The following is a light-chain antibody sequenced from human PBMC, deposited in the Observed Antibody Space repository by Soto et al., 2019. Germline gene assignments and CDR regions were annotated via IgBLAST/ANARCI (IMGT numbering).Light chain of an antibody. J-gene: IGKJ1*01. Sequence: DIQMTQSPSSLSASVGDRVTITCRASQSIRNYFNWYQQKPGKAPKVLIYTAPSLQSGAPSRLSASGSGTDFTLSVVSLQPEDFATYYCQQTNSTPPVAFGQGTKVDIK. V-gene: IGKV1-39*01. CDR2: TAP. CDR3: QQTNSTPPVA. CDR1: QSIRNY.